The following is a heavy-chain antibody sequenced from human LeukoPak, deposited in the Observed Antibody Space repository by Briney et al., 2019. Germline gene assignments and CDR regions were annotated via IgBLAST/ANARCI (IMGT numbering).Heavy chain of an antibody. CDR1: EFTFSNYW. CDR2: IKQDGSKK. Sequence: GGSLRLSCAASEFTFSNYWMSWVRQAPGKGLEWVANIKQDGSKKYYVDSVKGRFTISRDNAKNSLYLQMNSLGAEDTAVYYCARASTAMADYFDYGGQGTLVTVSS. V-gene: IGHV3-7*01. D-gene: IGHD5-18*01. CDR3: ARASTAMADYFDY. J-gene: IGHJ4*02.